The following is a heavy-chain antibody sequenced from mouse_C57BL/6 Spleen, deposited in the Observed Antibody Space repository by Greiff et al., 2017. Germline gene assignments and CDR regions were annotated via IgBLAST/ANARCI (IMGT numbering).Heavy chain of an antibody. D-gene: IGHD1-1*01. CDR1: GFTFSDYG. CDR2: ISSGSNTI. J-gene: IGHJ4*01. Sequence: EVKLVESGGGLVKPGGSLKLSCAASGFTFSDYGMHWVRQAPEKGLEWVAYISSGSNTIYYADTVKGRFTISRDNAKNTLFLQMTSLRSEDTAMYYCARFMSYYYAMDYWGQGTSVTVSS. CDR3: ARFMSYYYAMDY. V-gene: IGHV5-17*01.